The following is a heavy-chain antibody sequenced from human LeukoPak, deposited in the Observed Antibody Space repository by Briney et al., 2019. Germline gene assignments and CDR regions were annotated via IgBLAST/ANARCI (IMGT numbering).Heavy chain of an antibody. Sequence: PRGSLRLSCAASGFTVSSNYMSWVRQAPGKGLEWVSVIYSGGNTYSADSVEGRFTISRDNSKNTLYLQMNSLRGEDTAVYYCARDGGIDAFDIWGQGTMVTVSS. D-gene: IGHD3-16*01. CDR1: GFTVSSNY. V-gene: IGHV3-53*01. CDR2: IYSGGNT. J-gene: IGHJ3*02. CDR3: ARDGGIDAFDI.